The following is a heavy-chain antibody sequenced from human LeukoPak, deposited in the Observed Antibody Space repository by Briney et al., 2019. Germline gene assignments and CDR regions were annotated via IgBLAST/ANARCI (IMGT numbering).Heavy chain of an antibody. J-gene: IGHJ4*02. D-gene: IGHD6-13*01. Sequence: PGGSLRLSCAASGFTFSTYSMNWVRQAPGKGLEWVSYISSDSTPIYYTDSVKGRFTISRDNAKNSLYLQMNSLRAEDTAVYYCARDLHPKLIAAAGTENDYWGQGTLVTVSS. V-gene: IGHV3-48*04. CDR3: ARDLHPKLIAAAGTENDY. CDR1: GFTFSTYS. CDR2: ISSDSTPI.